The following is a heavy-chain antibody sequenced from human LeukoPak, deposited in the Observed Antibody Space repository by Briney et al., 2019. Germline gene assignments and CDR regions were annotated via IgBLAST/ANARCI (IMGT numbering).Heavy chain of an antibody. Sequence: GGSLRLSCAASGFTFSTYNMNWVRQAPGKGLEWVSSISGSSSYIYYADSVKGRFSISRDNAKNSLYLQMNSLRVEDTAVYYCASAGYSSSWYHYWGQGTLVTVSS. V-gene: IGHV3-21*01. CDR1: GFTFSTYN. CDR3: ASAGYSSSWYHY. CDR2: ISGSSSYI. J-gene: IGHJ4*02. D-gene: IGHD6-13*01.